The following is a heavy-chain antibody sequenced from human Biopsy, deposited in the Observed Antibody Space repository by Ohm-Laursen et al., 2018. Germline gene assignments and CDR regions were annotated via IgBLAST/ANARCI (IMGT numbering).Heavy chain of an antibody. CDR2: ISPKSGDT. V-gene: IGHV1-2*02. J-gene: IGHJ4*02. CDR3: ALQSVAQMKNFDY. CDR1: GFSFTGYY. Sequence: ASVKVSCKASGFSFTGYYIHWVRQAPGQGLEWMGWISPKSGDTNYAHKFQGNITMTRDTSMSTAYMEMSRLRCDDTAVYYRALQSVAQMKNFDYWGRGTLVTVSS. D-gene: IGHD6-19*01.